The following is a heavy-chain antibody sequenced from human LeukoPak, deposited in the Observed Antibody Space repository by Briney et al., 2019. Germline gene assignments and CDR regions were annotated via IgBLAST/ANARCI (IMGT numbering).Heavy chain of an antibody. CDR1: GGSISSYY. V-gene: IGHV4-59*01. CDR2: IYYGGST. Sequence: PSETLSLTCTVSGGSISSYYWSWIRQPPGKGLEWIGYIYYGGSTNYNPSLKSRVTISVDTSKNQFSLKLSSVTAADTAVYYCARAHSTGVMDYWGQGTLVTVSS. J-gene: IGHJ4*02. D-gene: IGHD3-16*01. CDR3: ARAHSTGVMDY.